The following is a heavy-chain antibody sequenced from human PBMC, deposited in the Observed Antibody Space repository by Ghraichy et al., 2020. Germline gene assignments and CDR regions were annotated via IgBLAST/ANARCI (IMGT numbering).Heavy chain of an antibody. Sequence: SETLSLTCTVSGGSVSSGSYYWSWIRQPPGKGLEWIGYIYYSGSTNYNPSLKSRVTISVDTSKNQFSLKLSSVTAADTAVYYCARRAGRSSWYYFDYWGQGTLVTVSS. CDR1: GGSVSSGSYY. CDR2: IYYSGST. CDR3: ARRAGRSSWYYFDY. V-gene: IGHV4-61*01. J-gene: IGHJ4*02. D-gene: IGHD6-13*01.